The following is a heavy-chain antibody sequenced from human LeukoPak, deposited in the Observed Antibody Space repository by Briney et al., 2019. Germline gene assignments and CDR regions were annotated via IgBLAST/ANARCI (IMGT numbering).Heavy chain of an antibody. D-gene: IGHD4-17*01. J-gene: IGHJ1*01. Sequence: GGSLRLSCAASGFTFTDSAMHWVRQASGKGLEWVGRIRSKANNYATSYDASVKGRFTISRDDSKNTAFLQMDSLKTEDTAVYYCTTDLLTTVTTPEYFQHWGQGTLVTVSS. CDR3: TTDLLTTVTTPEYFQH. CDR1: GFTFTDSA. CDR2: IRSKANNYAT. V-gene: IGHV3-73*01.